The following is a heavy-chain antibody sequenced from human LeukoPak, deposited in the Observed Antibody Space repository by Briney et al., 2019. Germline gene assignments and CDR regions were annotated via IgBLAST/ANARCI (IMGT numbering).Heavy chain of an antibody. CDR2: LNTDGSDT. CDR1: GFTFSSYW. D-gene: IGHD2-8*01. CDR3: ARDNGNKYYFDY. J-gene: IGHJ4*02. Sequence: GGSLRLSCAASGFTFSSYWMHWVRQAPGKGLVWVSRLNTDGSDTDYADSVKGRFTISRDNAKKSLYLQMNSLRAEDTAVYYCARDNGNKYYFDYWGQGTLVTVSS. V-gene: IGHV3-74*01.